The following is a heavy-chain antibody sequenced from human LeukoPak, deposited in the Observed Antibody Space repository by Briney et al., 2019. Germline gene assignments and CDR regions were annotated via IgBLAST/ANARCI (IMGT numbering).Heavy chain of an antibody. Sequence: GRSLRLSCAASGFTFSSYWMHWVRQAPGKGLVWVSRINSDGSSTSYADSVKGRFTISRDNAKNTLYLQMNSLRAEDTAVYYCARQSVAGTSYYYGMDVWGQGTTVTVSS. CDR1: GFTFSSYW. CDR2: INSDGSST. CDR3: ARQSVAGTSYYYGMDV. D-gene: IGHD6-19*01. J-gene: IGHJ6*02. V-gene: IGHV3-74*01.